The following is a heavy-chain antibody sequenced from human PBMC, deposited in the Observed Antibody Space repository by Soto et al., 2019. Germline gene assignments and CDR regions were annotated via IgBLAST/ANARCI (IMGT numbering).Heavy chain of an antibody. D-gene: IGHD3-22*01. CDR3: ARSTRHSSGYYYVGY. V-gene: IGHV4-61*01. CDR1: GGSVSSGSYY. J-gene: IGHJ4*02. Sequence: SETLSLTCTVSGGSVSSGSYYWIWIRQPPGKGLEWIGYIYYSGSANYNPSLKSRVTISVDTSKNQFSLKLSSVTAADTAVYYCARSTRHSSGYYYVGYWGQGTLVTVSS. CDR2: IYYSGSA.